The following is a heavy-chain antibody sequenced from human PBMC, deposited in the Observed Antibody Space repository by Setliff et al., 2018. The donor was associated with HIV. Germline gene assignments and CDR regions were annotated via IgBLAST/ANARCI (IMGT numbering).Heavy chain of an antibody. CDR3: ARGLRQNRSNSDVFGV. J-gene: IGHJ3*01. CDR1: GYTFTTYD. V-gene: IGHV1-8*02. Sequence: ASVKVSCKASGYTFTTYDINWVRQATGQGLEWMGWMNPNSGNTGYAERSQGRVTMTRDTSISTVYMELTSLRSEDMAVYYCARGLRQNRSNSDVFGVWGQGTVGTVS. CDR2: MNPNSGNT. D-gene: IGHD4-4*01.